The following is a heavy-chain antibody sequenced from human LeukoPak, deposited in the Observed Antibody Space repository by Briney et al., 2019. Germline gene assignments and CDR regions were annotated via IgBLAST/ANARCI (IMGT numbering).Heavy chain of an antibody. D-gene: IGHD2-2*01. J-gene: IGHJ4*02. CDR2: IKPDGSEK. CDR3: ARVGSTSRAPNS. Sequence: GGSLRLSCAASRFTFSNSWMSWVRQAPGKGLEWVASIKPDGSEKYYVDSVKSRFAISRDNAKNSLYLQMNSLIADDTAIYYCARVGSTSRAPNSWGQGTLVTVSS. CDR1: RFTFSNSW. V-gene: IGHV3-7*01.